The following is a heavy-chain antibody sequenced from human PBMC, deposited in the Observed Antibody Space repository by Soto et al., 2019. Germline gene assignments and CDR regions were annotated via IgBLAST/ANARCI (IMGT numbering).Heavy chain of an antibody. D-gene: IGHD6-19*01. CDR2: IFSNDEE. V-gene: IGHV2-26*01. CDR3: ARIDYTSGWYWDDAFDI. CDR1: GFSLSNVRMG. J-gene: IGHJ3*02. Sequence: QVTLKESGPVLVKPTETLTLTCTVSGFSLSNVRMGVSWIRQPPGGALEWLAHIFSNDEESYSTSLKARLTISKDTSKSQVVLTMTNMDPVDTATYFCARIDYTSGWYWDDAFDIWGQGTMVTVSS.